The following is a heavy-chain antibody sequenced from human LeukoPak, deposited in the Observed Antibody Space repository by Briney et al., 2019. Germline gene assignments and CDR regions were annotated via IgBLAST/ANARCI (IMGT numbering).Heavy chain of an antibody. CDR3: VRIGVVVPAAWFDP. Sequence: ASVKVSCKASGYTFTTYDINWVRQATGQGLEWMGWMNPNSGNTGYAQKFQGRVTITTDTSTSTAYMELRSLRSDDTAVYYCVRIGVVVPAAWFDPWGQGTLVTVSS. D-gene: IGHD2-2*01. J-gene: IGHJ5*02. CDR1: GYTFTTYD. CDR2: MNPNSGNT. V-gene: IGHV1-8*03.